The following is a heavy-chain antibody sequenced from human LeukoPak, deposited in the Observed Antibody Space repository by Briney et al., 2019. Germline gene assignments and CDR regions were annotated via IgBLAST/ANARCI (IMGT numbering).Heavy chain of an antibody. V-gene: IGHV3-30*18. D-gene: IGHD4-17*01. J-gene: IGHJ6*02. CDR2: ISYDGSSE. CDR1: GFTFDNYG. CDR3: AKELYNYGDYGAEGLDV. Sequence: PGGSLRLSCAVSGFTFDNYGMHWVRQAPGKGLEWVALISYDGSSEYYAGSVKGRFTISRDNSKITVYLQMNSLKAEDTAVYYCAKELYNYGDYGAEGLDVGGQGTTVTVS.